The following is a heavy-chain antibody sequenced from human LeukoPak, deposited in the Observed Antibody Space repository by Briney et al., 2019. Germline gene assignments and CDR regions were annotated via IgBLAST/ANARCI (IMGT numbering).Heavy chain of an antibody. J-gene: IGHJ4*02. CDR2: IYYSGST. CDR3: ARETAELGRSFDY. D-gene: IGHD6-6*01. Sequence: SETLSLTCTVSGGSISSYYWSWIRQPPGKGLEWIGYIYYSGSTNYNPSLKSRVTMSVDTSKNQYSLKLTSVTAADTAVYYCARETAELGRSFDYWGQGALVTVSS. V-gene: IGHV4-59*12. CDR1: GGSISSYY.